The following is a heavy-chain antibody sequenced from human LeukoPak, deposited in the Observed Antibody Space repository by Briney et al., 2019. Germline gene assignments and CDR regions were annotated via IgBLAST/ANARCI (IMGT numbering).Heavy chain of an antibody. D-gene: IGHD2-21*01. CDR2: IIPIFGTA. V-gene: IGHV1-69*05. Sequence: SVKVSCKASGGTFSSYAISWVRQAPGQGLEWMGGIIPIFGTANYAQKFQGRVTITTDESTSTAYMELSSLRSEDTAVYYCARAPDRLGGDYYYYMDVWGKGTTVTVSS. J-gene: IGHJ6*03. CDR3: ARAPDRLGGDYYYYMDV. CDR1: GGTFSSYA.